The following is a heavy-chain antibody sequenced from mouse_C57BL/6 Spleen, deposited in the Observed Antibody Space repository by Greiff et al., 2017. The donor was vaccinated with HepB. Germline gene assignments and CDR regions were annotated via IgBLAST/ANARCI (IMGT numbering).Heavy chain of an antibody. CDR3: ARPYGYFWYFDV. Sequence: DVHLVESGGGLVKPGGSLKLSCAASGFTFSDYGMHWVRQAPEKGLEWVAYISSGSSTIYYADTVKGRFTISRDNAKNTLFLQMTSLRSEDTAMYYCARPYGYFWYFDVWGTGTTVTVSS. D-gene: IGHD2-2*01. J-gene: IGHJ1*03. V-gene: IGHV5-17*01. CDR2: ISSGSSTI. CDR1: GFTFSDYG.